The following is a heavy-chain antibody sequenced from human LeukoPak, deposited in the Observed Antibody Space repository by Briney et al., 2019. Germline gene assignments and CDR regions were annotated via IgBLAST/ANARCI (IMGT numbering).Heavy chain of an antibody. Sequence: ASVKVSCKASGGTFSSYGISWVRQAPGQGLEWMGGIIPIFDTTNYAQKFQGRVTITADKSTSTAYMEVSRLRSDDTAVYYCARSEQQLTDAFDKWGQGTMVTVSS. J-gene: IGHJ3*02. CDR3: ARSEQQLTDAFDK. CDR2: IIPIFDTT. CDR1: GGTFSSYG. D-gene: IGHD6-13*01. V-gene: IGHV1-69*06.